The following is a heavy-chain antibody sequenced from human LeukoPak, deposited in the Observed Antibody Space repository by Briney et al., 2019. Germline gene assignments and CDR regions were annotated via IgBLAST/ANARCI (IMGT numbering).Heavy chain of an antibody. J-gene: IGHJ4*02. CDR3: ASCSGGSCYGF. Sequence: SETLSLTCAVYGGSFSGYYRSWIRQPPGKGLEWIGEINHSGSTNYNPSLKSRVTISVDTSKNQFSLKLSSVTAADTAVYYCASCSGGSCYGFWGQGTLVTVSS. V-gene: IGHV4-34*01. D-gene: IGHD2-15*01. CDR2: INHSGST. CDR1: GGSFSGYY.